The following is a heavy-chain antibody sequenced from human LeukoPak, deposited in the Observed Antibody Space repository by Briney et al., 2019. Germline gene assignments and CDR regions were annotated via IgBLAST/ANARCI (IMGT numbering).Heavy chain of an antibody. Sequence: SETLSLTCTVSGGSVSSGSYYWSWIRQPPGKGLEWIGEINHSGSTNYNPSLKSRVTISVDTSKNQFSLKLSSVTAADTAVYYCARGRFRYDRREYYFDYWGQGTLVTVSS. D-gene: IGHD3-22*01. J-gene: IGHJ4*02. CDR1: GGSVSSGSYY. CDR3: ARGRFRYDRREYYFDY. CDR2: INHSGST. V-gene: IGHV4-61*01.